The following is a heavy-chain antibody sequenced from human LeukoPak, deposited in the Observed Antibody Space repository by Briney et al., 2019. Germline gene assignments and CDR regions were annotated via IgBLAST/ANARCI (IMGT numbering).Heavy chain of an antibody. Sequence: PSETLSLTCAVSGGSISSSNWWSWVRQSPGKGLEWIGEIYHSGRTNYTPSLKSRVTISVDKSKNQLSLKLSSVTAADTAVYYCARDNYDNSGYYLDYWGQGTLVTVSS. CDR1: GGSISSSNW. D-gene: IGHD3-22*01. J-gene: IGHJ4*02. CDR3: ARDNYDNSGYYLDY. CDR2: IYHSGRT. V-gene: IGHV4-4*02.